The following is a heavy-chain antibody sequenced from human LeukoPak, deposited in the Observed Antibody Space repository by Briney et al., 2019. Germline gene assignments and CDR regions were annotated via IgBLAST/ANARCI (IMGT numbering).Heavy chain of an antibody. V-gene: IGHV3-15*01. CDR2: IKSKTNGETR. D-gene: IGHD3-22*01. J-gene: IGHJ4*02. CDR3: AKDLGDYYDNPHLFDY. Sequence: GGSLRLSCAASGFTLSNAWMNWVRQAPGKGLEWVGLIKSKTNGETRDYAAPVKGRFTISRDDSDNTLYLQMNSLKNEDTAVYYCAKDLGDYYDNPHLFDYWGQGTLVTVSS. CDR1: GFTLSNAW.